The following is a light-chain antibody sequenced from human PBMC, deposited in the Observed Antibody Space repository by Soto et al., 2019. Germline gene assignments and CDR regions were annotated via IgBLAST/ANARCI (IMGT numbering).Light chain of an antibody. CDR3: QQYTYHSPGS. V-gene: IGKV1-5*03. CDR1: QTITRW. CDR2: EAS. J-gene: IGKJ4*01. Sequence: DIQMTQSPSTLSASVGDRVTITCRASQTITRWLAWYQQKPGKAPKLLIYEASSLQSGVPSRFSGSGSGTEFTLTISSLQPEDVGTYYCQQYTYHSPGSFGGGTKVEIK.